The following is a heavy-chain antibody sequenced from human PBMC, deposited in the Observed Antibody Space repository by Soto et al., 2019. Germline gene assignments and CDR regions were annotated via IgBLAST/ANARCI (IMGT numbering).Heavy chain of an antibody. V-gene: IGHV3-21*01. CDR1: GSSFSSYG. J-gene: IGHJ4*02. CDR2: ITSSGSDI. CDR3: ARDASAGRSIRY. D-gene: IGHD2-2*01. Sequence: EVPVVESGGGLVKPGGSLRLSCTASGSSFSSYGMNWVRQAPGQGLEWVSSITSSGSDIYYADSVQGRFTTSRDNAKNSLYLQMTSLSVEDTAVYCCARDASAGRSIRYWGQGAGVTGSS.